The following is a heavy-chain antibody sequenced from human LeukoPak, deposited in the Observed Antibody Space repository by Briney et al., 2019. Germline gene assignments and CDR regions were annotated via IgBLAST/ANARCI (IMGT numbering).Heavy chain of an antibody. V-gene: IGHV4-59*12. J-gene: IGHJ4*02. Sequence: SETLSLTCTVSGGSISSYYWSWIRQPPGKGLEWIGYIYYSGSTNYNPSLKSRVTISVDTSKNQFSLKLSSVPAADTAVYYCARGRYSNYWGQGTLVTVSS. CDR2: IYYSGST. CDR1: GGSISSYY. CDR3: ARGRYSNY. D-gene: IGHD2-15*01.